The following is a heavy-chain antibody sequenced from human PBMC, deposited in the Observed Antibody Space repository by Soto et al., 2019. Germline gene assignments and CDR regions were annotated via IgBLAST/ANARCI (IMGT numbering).Heavy chain of an antibody. Sequence: SETLSLTCTVSGGSISSSSYYWGWIRQPPGKGLEWIGSIYYSGSTYYNPSLKSRVTISVDTSKNQFSLKLSSVTAADTAVYYCARQTVAGESGYDYYFDYWGQGTLVTVSS. J-gene: IGHJ4*02. CDR1: GGSISSSSYY. D-gene: IGHD5-12*01. CDR3: ARQTVAGESGYDYYFDY. V-gene: IGHV4-39*01. CDR2: IYYSGST.